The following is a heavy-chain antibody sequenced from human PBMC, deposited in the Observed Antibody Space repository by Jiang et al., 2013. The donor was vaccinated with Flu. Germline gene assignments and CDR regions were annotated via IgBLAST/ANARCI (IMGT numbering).Heavy chain of an antibody. D-gene: IGHD6-13*01. CDR2: IIPIFGTA. V-gene: IGHV1-69*01. Sequence: SGAEVKKPGSSVKVSCKASGGTFSSYAISWVRQAPGQGLEWMGGIIPIFGTANYAQKFQGRVTITADESTSTAYMELSSLRSEDTAVYYCARDRGGEQQLVREYNWFDPWGQGTLVTVSS. CDR1: GGTFSSYA. CDR3: ARDRGGEQQLVREYNWFDP. J-gene: IGHJ5*02.